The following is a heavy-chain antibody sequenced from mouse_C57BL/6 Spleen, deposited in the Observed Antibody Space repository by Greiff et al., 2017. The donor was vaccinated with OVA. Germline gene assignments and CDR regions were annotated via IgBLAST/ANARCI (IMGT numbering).Heavy chain of an antibody. J-gene: IGHJ2*01. CDR1: GYTFTDYN. CDR3: ARRENLLYYFDY. CDR2: INPNNGGT. Sequence: EVKLMESGPELVKPGASVKMSCKASGYTFTDYNMHWVKQSHGKSLEWIGYINPNNGGTSYNQKFKGKATLTVNKSSSTAYMELRSLTSEDSAVYYCARRENLLYYFDYWGQGTTLTVSS. V-gene: IGHV1-22*01.